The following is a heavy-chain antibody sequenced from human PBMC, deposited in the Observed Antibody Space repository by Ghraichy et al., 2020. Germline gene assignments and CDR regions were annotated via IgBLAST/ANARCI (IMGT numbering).Heavy chain of an antibody. D-gene: IGHD2-2*01. J-gene: IGHJ6*02. CDR1: GFTFSGYW. Sequence: GSPRLSCAAPGFTFSGYWMTWVRQAPGKGLEWVASIKQDGSEEIYVDSVKGRFTISRDNAKTSLDLQMNSLRAEDSAVYYCAKNVVAAGKIYYYYYGMDVWGQGTTVTVSS. CDR3: AKNVVAAGKIYYYYYGMDV. CDR2: IKQDGSEE. V-gene: IGHV3-7*01.